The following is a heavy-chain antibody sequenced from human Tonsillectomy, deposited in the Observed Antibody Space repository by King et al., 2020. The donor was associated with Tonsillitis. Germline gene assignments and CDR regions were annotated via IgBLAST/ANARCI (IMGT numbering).Heavy chain of an antibody. D-gene: IGHD3-10*01. J-gene: IGHJ4*02. CDR2: INPSSGNT. CDR1: GYTFNGYY. Sequence: VQLVQSGAEVKKPGASVKVSCTASGYTFNGYYIHWVRQAPGQGLEWMGGINPSSGNTHYGQKFQGRVTMTRDSSSTTLELSSLRSDDTAVYYCTREELLRFSLYWGQGTLVAVSS. CDR3: TREELLRFSLY. V-gene: IGHV1-2*02.